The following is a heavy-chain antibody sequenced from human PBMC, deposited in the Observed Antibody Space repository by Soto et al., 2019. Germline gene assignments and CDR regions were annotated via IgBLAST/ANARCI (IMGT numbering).Heavy chain of an antibody. J-gene: IGHJ4*02. V-gene: IGHV4-34*01. CDR1: GGSFSGYY. CDR2: INHSGST. D-gene: IGHD4-17*01. CDR3: ARMESGYGDLY. Sequence: PSETLSLTCAVYGGSFSGYYWSWIRQPPGKGLEWIGEINHSGSTNYNPSLKSRVTISVDTSKNQFSLKLSSVTAADTAVYYCARMESGYGDLYWGQGTLFTVSS.